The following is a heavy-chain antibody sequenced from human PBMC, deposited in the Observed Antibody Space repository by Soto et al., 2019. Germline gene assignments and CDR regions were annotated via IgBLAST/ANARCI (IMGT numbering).Heavy chain of an antibody. J-gene: IGHJ4*02. CDR1: GGSISSGGYY. CDR3: ARITIFGVVQN. Sequence: SETLSLTCTVSGGSISSGGYYWSWIRQHPGKGLEWIGYIYYSGSTYYNPSLKSRVTISVDTSKNQFSLKLSSVTAADTAVYYCARITIFGVVQNWGQGTLVTVSS. V-gene: IGHV4-31*03. CDR2: IYYSGST. D-gene: IGHD3-3*01.